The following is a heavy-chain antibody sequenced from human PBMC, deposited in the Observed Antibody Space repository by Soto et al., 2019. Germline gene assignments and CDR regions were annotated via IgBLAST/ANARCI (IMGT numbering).Heavy chain of an antibody. D-gene: IGHD3-10*01. V-gene: IGHV1-2*02. CDR3: GRDQRSYGEVPFDY. CDR2: IKSNGDDR. CDR1: GFTFTGYY. J-gene: IGHJ4*02. Sequence: QVQLLQSGAEVREAGASVKISCKASGFTFTGYYIHWVRQVPGQGLEWMGWIKSNGDDRKYAQKFQDRVTMTRDTSMSTVYMELSRLRPDDMAVYYCGRDQRSYGEVPFDYWGQGTLVTVSS.